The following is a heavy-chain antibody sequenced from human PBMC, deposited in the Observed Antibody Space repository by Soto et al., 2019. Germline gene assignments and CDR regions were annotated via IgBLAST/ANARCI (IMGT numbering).Heavy chain of an antibody. Sequence: QVQLVQSGAEVKKPGASVKVSCKASGYTFTGSYIHWVRQAPGQGLEWVGWINPNSGGTTFAQNLQGRVTMTSDTSISTAYMELSRLTPDDTAVYWCWRGSRSGYNVCDSWGQGTLVTVSS. CDR2: INPNSGGT. D-gene: IGHD3-3*01. V-gene: IGHV1-2*02. J-gene: IGHJ4*02. CDR1: GYTFTGSY. CDR3: WRGSRSGYNVCDS.